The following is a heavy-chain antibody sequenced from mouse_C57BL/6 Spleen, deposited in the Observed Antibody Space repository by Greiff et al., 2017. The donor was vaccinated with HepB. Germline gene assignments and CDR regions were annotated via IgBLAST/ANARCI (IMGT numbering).Heavy chain of an antibody. D-gene: IGHD2-1*01. CDR3: ARELDGNYPYFDV. CDR2: IYPRDGST. Sequence: QVQLKESGPELVKPGASVKLSCKASGYTFTSYDINWVKQRPGQGLEWIGWIYPRDGSTKYNEKFKGKATLTVDTSSSTAYMELHSLTSEDSAVYFCARELDGNYPYFDVWGTGTTVTVSS. V-gene: IGHV1-85*01. J-gene: IGHJ1*03. CDR1: GYTFTSYD.